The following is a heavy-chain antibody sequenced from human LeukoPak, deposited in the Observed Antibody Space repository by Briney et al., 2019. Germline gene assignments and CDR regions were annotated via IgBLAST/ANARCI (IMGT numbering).Heavy chain of an antibody. CDR2: IYYTGST. CDR1: GGSISSSSYY. CDR3: ARQDGDPYYAFDI. J-gene: IGHJ3*02. Sequence: SETLSLTCTVSGGSISSSSYYWGWIRQPPGKGREWIGSIYYTGSTYYNPSLKSRVAISINTSKNQFSLNLSSVTAADTAVYYCARQDGDPYYAFDIWGQGTMVTVSS. V-gene: IGHV4-39*01. D-gene: IGHD4-17*01.